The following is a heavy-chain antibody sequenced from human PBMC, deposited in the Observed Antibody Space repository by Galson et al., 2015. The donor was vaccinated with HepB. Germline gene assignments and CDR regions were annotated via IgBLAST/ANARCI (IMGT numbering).Heavy chain of an antibody. J-gene: IGHJ4*02. Sequence: PALVKPTQTLTLTCTFSGFSLSTSGVGVGWIRQPPGKALEWLALIYWNDDKRYSPSLKSRLTITKDTSKNQVVLTMTNMDPVDTATYYCAHSNLGYCTNGVCPAFDYWGQGTLVTVSS. CDR2: IYWNDDK. CDR3: AHSNLGYCTNGVCPAFDY. CDR1: GFSLSTSGVG. V-gene: IGHV2-5*01. D-gene: IGHD2-8*01.